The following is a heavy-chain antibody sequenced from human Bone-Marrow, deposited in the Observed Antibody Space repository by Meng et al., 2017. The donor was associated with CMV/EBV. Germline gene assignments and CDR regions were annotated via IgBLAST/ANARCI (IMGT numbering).Heavy chain of an antibody. CDR2: ITFSGGAT. CDR1: GYTFTSYH. V-gene: IGHV1-46*01. D-gene: IGHD2-2*01. CDR3: ARYRGGSRLDD. J-gene: IGHJ4*02. Sequence: ASVMVSCKTSGYTFTSYHMHWVRQAPGQGLEWLGMITFSGGATNDAQKFQGRITMTRDTSTSTVYMEVSSLRSEDTAVYYCARYRGGSRLDDWGQGTRGTVSS.